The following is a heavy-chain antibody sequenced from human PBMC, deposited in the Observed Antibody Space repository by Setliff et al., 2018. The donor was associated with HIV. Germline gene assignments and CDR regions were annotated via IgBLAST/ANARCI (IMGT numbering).Heavy chain of an antibody. D-gene: IGHD4-4*01. CDR3: ATHASTVQDAMDV. CDR1: GGSISSTIYP. J-gene: IGHJ6*02. Sequence: ASETLSLTCTVSGGSISSTIYPWVWIRQPPGKGLEWIGNIHSSGITYYKPSLKSRLTISLDTSKNQFSLKLSSVTAADTAVYYCATHASTVQDAMDVWGHGTTVTVS. V-gene: IGHV4-39*01. CDR2: IHSSGIT.